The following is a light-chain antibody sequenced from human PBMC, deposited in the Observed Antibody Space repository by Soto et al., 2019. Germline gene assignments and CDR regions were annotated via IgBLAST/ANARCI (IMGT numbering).Light chain of an antibody. CDR2: DVS. Sequence: QSVLTQPASVSGSPGQSITISCTGSSSDVGGYNYVSWYQQYPGKAPKLMISDVSNRPSGVSNHFSGSKSGNTASLTISGLQAEDEADYYCSSYSSSSTLDVVFGGGTKLTV. CDR3: SSYSSSSTLDVV. CDR1: SSDVGGYNY. J-gene: IGLJ2*01. V-gene: IGLV2-14*01.